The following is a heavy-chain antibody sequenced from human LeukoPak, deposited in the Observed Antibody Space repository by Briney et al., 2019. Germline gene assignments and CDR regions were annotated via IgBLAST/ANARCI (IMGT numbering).Heavy chain of an antibody. CDR2: ISYSGST. CDR3: ARGSREVGPKYHLDY. V-gene: IGHV4-59*01. Sequence: SETLSLTCSVSGGSISNYYWSWVRQPPGKGLEWIGYISYSGSTNYNPSLKSRVTISVDTSKNQFSLKLSSVTAADTAVFYCARGSREVGPKYHLDYWGQGTLVTVSS. J-gene: IGHJ4*02. D-gene: IGHD1-26*01. CDR1: GGSISNYY.